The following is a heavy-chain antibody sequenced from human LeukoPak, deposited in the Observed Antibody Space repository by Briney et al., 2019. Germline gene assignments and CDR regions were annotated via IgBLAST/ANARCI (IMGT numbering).Heavy chain of an antibody. CDR1: GSTFNLYR. Sequence: GGSLRLSCAASGSTFNLYRMTWVRQAPGKGLEWVANIKQDGTEKYYVDSVKGRFTISKDNTKNSLYLQMNSLRAEDTAVYYCARERWEEYDEPWFDSWGQGILVTVSS. CDR2: IKQDGTEK. V-gene: IGHV3-7*01. CDR3: ARERWEEYDEPWFDS. D-gene: IGHD2/OR15-2a*01. J-gene: IGHJ5*01.